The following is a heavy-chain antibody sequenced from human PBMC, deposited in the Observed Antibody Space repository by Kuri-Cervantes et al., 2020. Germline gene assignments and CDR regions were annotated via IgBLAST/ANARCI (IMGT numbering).Heavy chain of an antibody. Sequence: ASVKVSCKASGYTFTGYYMHWVRQAPGQGLEWMGWINPNSGGTNYAQKFQGRVTMTRDTSISTAYMELSSLRSDDTAVYYCARLPYSSGWYPLYYFDYWGQGTLVTVSS. CDR3: ARLPYSSGWYPLYYFDY. CDR1: GYTFTGYY. D-gene: IGHD6-19*01. CDR2: INPNSGGT. J-gene: IGHJ4*02. V-gene: IGHV1-2*02.